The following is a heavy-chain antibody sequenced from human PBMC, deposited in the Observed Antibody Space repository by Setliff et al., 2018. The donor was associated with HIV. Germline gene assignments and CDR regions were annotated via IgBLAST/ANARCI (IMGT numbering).Heavy chain of an antibody. CDR1: GGSISSGSYY. CDR3: ARAHPSGGFDY. Sequence: PSETLSLTCTVSGGSISSGSYYWSWTRQPAGKGLEWIGHIHTSGSTNYNPSLKSRVTISVDTSKNQFSLKLSSVTAADTAVYYCARAHPSGGFDYWGQGTLVTVSS. CDR2: IHTSGST. J-gene: IGHJ4*02. D-gene: IGHD3-10*01. V-gene: IGHV4-61*09.